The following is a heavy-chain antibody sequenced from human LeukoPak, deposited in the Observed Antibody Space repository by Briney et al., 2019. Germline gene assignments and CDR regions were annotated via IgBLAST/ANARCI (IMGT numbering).Heavy chain of an antibody. V-gene: IGHV3-30*02. CDR1: GFTFTNYG. J-gene: IGHJ4*02. Sequence: GGSLCLSCAASGFTFTNYGMHWVRQAPGKGLEWVAFIRYDGFNKYYADSVKGRFTISRDNSKNTLYLQMDSLRPEDTAVYYCAKRSMVRGVPTNFDYWGQGTLVTVSS. D-gene: IGHD3-10*01. CDR2: IRYDGFNK. CDR3: AKRSMVRGVPTNFDY.